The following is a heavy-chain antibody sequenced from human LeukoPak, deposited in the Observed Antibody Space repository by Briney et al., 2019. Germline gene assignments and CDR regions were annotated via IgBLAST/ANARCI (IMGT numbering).Heavy chain of an antibody. J-gene: IGHJ3*02. V-gene: IGHV3-21*01. CDR3: ARDGSSFFAFDI. D-gene: IGHD2-2*01. Sequence: GGSLRLSCAASGFTFSSYSMNWVRQAPGKGLEWVSSISSSSSYIYYADSVKGRFTISRDNAKNSLYLQMNSLRAEDTAVYYCARDGSSFFAFDIWGQGTMVTVSS. CDR2: ISSSSSYI. CDR1: GFTFSSYS.